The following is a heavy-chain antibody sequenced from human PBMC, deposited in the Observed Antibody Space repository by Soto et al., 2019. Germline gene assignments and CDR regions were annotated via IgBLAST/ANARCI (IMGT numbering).Heavy chain of an antibody. CDR1: GFTFSSYW. D-gene: IGHD3-10*01. V-gene: IGHV3-7*01. CDR3: ARDNVYGSGSVDY. CDR2: IKQDGSEK. Sequence: PGGSLRLSCAASGFTFSSYWMSWVRQAPGKGLEWVANIKQDGSEKYYVDSVKGRFTISRDNAKNSLYLQMNSLRAEDAAVYYCARDNVYGSGSVDYWGQGTLVTVSS. J-gene: IGHJ4*02.